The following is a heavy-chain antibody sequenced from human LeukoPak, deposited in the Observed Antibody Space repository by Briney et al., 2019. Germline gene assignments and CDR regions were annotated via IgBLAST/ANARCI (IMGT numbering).Heavy chain of an antibody. Sequence: ASVKVSCKASGYTFTGYYMHWVRQAPGQGLEWMGWINPNSGGTNYAQKFQGRVTMTRDTSISTAYMELSRLRSDDTAAYYCARAFRQWLVRNAFDIWGQGTMVTVSS. V-gene: IGHV1-2*02. J-gene: IGHJ3*02. CDR1: GYTFTGYY. CDR3: ARAFRQWLVRNAFDI. D-gene: IGHD6-19*01. CDR2: INPNSGGT.